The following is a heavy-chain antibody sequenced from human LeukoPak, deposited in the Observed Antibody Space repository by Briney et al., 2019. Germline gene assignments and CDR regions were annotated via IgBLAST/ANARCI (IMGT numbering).Heavy chain of an antibody. CDR3: ARDSSSWYFNWFDP. V-gene: IGHV1-18*01. J-gene: IGHJ5*02. CDR2: ISAYNGNT. D-gene: IGHD6-13*01. CDR1: GYTFTSYG. Sequence: GASVKVSCKASGYTFTSYGISWVRQAPGQGLEWMGWISAYNGNTNYAQKLQGRVTMTTDTSTSTAYMELRSLRSDDTAAYYCARDSSSWYFNWFDPWGQGTLVTVSS.